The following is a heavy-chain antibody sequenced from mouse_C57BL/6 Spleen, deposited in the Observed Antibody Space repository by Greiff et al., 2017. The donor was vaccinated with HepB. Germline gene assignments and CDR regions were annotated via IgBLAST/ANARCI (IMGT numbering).Heavy chain of an antibody. CDR1: GYSFTGYF. Sequence: EVQLQQSGPELVKPGDSVKISCKASGYSFTGYFMNWVMQSHGQSLEWIGRINPYNGDTFYNQKFKGKATLTVDKSSSTAHMELRSLASEDSAVYYCARSHRWYFDGWGTGTTVTVAS. J-gene: IGHJ1*03. CDR3: ARSHRWYFDG. CDR2: INPYNGDT. V-gene: IGHV1-20*01.